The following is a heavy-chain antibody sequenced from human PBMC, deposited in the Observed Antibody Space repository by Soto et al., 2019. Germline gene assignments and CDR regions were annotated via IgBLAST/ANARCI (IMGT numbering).Heavy chain of an antibody. Sequence: SETLSLTYDFYGGSFNDYIWTWIRQTPGKWLQWIGQINHSGSANYNPSLKSRVTISVHTSSSQFSLELSSVTAADTAVYYCARGLISGSHYSGGWYYFDSWGQGTQVTVS. CDR2: INHSGSA. CDR3: ARGLISGSHYSGGWYYFDS. D-gene: IGHD1-26*01. V-gene: IGHV4-34*01. J-gene: IGHJ4*02. CDR1: GGSFNDYI.